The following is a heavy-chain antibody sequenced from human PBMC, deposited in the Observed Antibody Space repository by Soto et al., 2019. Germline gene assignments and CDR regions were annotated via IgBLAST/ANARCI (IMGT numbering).Heavy chain of an antibody. CDR1: GFTFSSYS. CDR3: ARGISDSGYDFGGMDV. V-gene: IGHV3-21*01. Sequence: PGGSLRLSCAASGFTFSSYSMNWVRQAPGKGLEWVSSISSSSSYIYYADSVKGRFTISRDNAKNSLYLQMNSLRAEDTAVYYCARGISDSGYDFGGMDVWGQGTTVTVSS. D-gene: IGHD5-12*01. J-gene: IGHJ6*02. CDR2: ISSSSSYI.